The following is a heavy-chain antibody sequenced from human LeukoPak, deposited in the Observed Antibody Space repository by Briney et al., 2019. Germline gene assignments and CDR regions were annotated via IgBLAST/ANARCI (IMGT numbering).Heavy chain of an antibody. CDR1: GFTFSSYS. J-gene: IGHJ4*02. Sequence: GGSLRLSCAASGFTFSSYSMNWVRQAPGKGLEWVSSISSSSSYIYYADSVKGRFTISRDNAKNSLYLQMNSLRAEDTAVYYCARSNGGEGSYYFDYWGQGTLVTVSS. CDR3: ARSNGGEGSYYFDY. CDR2: ISSSSSYI. D-gene: IGHD2-8*01. V-gene: IGHV3-21*01.